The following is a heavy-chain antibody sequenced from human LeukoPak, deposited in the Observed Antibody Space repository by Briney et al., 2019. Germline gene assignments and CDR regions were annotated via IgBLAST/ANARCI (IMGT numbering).Heavy chain of an antibody. Sequence: PGGSLRLSCAASGFTFSSYGMHWVRQAPGKGLEWVSRINSDGSSTIYADSVKGRFTISRDNAKNTVYLQMNSLRAEDTAVYYCAREVVKSATGAFDIWGQGTMVTVSS. CDR2: INSDGSST. V-gene: IGHV3-74*01. J-gene: IGHJ3*02. D-gene: IGHD2-15*01. CDR1: GFTFSSYG. CDR3: AREVVKSATGAFDI.